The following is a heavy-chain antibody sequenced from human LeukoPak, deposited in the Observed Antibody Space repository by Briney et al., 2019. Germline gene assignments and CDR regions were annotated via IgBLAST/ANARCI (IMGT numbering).Heavy chain of an antibody. J-gene: IGHJ4*02. CDR2: ISGSGGST. Sequence: GGSLRLSCAASGFTFSSYAMSWVRQAPGKGLEWVSAISGSGGSTYYADSVKGRFIISRDNSKNTLYLQMNSLRAEDTAVYYCAKVGPAHSSSWYVDYWGQGTLVTVSS. V-gene: IGHV3-23*01. CDR1: GFTFSSYA. CDR3: AKVGPAHSSSWYVDY. D-gene: IGHD6-13*01.